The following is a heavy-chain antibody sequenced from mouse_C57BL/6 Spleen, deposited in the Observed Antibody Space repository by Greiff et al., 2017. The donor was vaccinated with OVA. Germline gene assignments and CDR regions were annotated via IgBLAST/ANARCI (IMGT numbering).Heavy chain of an antibody. CDR1: GFTFSSYA. CDR3: ARDNYGSFYYFDY. D-gene: IGHD1-1*01. CDR2: ISDGGSYT. Sequence: EAHLVESGGGLVKPGGSLKLSCAASGFTFSSYAMSWVRQTPEKRLEWVATISDGGSYTYYPDNVKGRFTISRDNAKNNLYLQMSHLKSEDTAMYYCARDNYGSFYYFDYWGQGTTLTVSS. V-gene: IGHV5-4*01. J-gene: IGHJ2*01.